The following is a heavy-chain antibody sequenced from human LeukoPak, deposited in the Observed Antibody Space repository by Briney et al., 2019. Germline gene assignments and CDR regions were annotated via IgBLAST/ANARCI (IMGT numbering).Heavy chain of an antibody. J-gene: IGHJ4*02. CDR3: ARESIAVAGAPFDY. CDR2: ISSGSTI. V-gene: IGHV3-48*03. Sequence: RGSLRLSCAASGFTFSSYEMNWVRQAPGKGLGWVSYISSGSTIYDADSVKGRFTISRDNAKNSLYLQMNSLRAEDTAVYYCARESIAVAGAPFDYWGQGTLVTVSS. CDR1: GFTFSSYE. D-gene: IGHD6-19*01.